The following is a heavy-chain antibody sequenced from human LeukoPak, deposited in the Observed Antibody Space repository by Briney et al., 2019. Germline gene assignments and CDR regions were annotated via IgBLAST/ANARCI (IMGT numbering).Heavy chain of an antibody. Sequence: GGSLRLSCEASGLAFSSHAMTWVRQAPGKGLEWVSGITGSGGSTYHAESVKGRFTISRDNSKNTLYLQMNSLRAEDTAVYYCAKDHRGFRELLYFDYWGQGALVTVSS. J-gene: IGHJ4*02. CDR1: GLAFSSHA. D-gene: IGHD1-26*01. CDR2: ITGSGGST. V-gene: IGHV3-23*01. CDR3: AKDHRGFRELLYFDY.